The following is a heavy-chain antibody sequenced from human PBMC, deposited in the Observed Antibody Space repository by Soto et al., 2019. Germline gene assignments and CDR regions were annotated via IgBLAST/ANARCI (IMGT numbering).Heavy chain of an antibody. Sequence: QVQLVQSGAEVKKPGASVKVSCKASGYIFTAYSMHWVRQAPGQGLEWMGVVNPSGGSTNYAQKFRGRITMPRDTSTSTVYMDLSSLTSEDTAVYYCAREENCSDGVCYSEYFQRWGQGTLVTVSS. V-gene: IGHV1-46*01. J-gene: IGHJ1*01. CDR3: AREENCSDGVCYSEYFQR. CDR1: GYIFTAYS. D-gene: IGHD2-15*01. CDR2: VNPSGGST.